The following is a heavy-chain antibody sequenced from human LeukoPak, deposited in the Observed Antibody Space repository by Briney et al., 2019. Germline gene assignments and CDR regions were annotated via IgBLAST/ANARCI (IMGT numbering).Heavy chain of an antibody. CDR1: GFTVSSNY. CDR2: IYSGSST. V-gene: IGHV3-53*01. Sequence: GVSLRLSCAASGFTVSSNYMSWVRQAPGKGLEWVSVIYSGSSTYYADSVKGRFTISRDDSKNTLYLQMNSLRAEDTAVYYCARDQRLLWFGDWGQGILVTVSS. J-gene: IGHJ4*02. CDR3: ARDQRLLWFGD. D-gene: IGHD3-10*01.